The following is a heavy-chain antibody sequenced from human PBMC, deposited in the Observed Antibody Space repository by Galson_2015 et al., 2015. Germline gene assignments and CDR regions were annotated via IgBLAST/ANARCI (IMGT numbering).Heavy chain of an antibody. J-gene: IGHJ5*02. V-gene: IGHV3-7*01. Sequence: SLRLSCAASGFTFSSYWMSWVRQAPGKGLEWVANIKQDGSEKYYVDSVKGRFAISRDNTKNSLYLQMNSLRAEDTAVYYCAAMSGRVVGATTWGNWFDPWGQGTLVTVSS. CDR1: GFTFSSYW. CDR3: AAMSGRVVGATTWGNWFDP. CDR2: IKQDGSEK. D-gene: IGHD1-26*01.